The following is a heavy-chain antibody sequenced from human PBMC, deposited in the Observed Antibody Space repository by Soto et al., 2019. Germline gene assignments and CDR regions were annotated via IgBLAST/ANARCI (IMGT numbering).Heavy chain of an antibody. D-gene: IGHD6-19*01. J-gene: IGHJ2*01. V-gene: IGHV3-30*18. CDR3: AKAPFYSSGWYWYFDL. CDR2: ISYDGSNK. CDR1: GFTFSSYG. Sequence: PGGSLRLSCAASGFTFSSYGMHWVRQAPGKGLEWVAVISYDGSNKYYADSVKGRFTISRDNSKNTLYLQMNSLRAEDTAVYYCAKAPFYSSGWYWYFDLWGRGTLVTVSS.